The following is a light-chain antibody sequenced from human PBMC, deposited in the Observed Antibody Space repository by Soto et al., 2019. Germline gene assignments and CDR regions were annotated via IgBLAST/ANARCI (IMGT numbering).Light chain of an antibody. J-gene: IGKJ1*01. Sequence: DIQMTQSPSTLSASAGDRVTISCRASQSISPYRAWYQQKPGKAPKLLIYRASSLQSGVPSRFSGSGSGTEFTLTISSLQPDDFATYYCQQSNSYPWTFGQGTKVDIK. CDR2: RAS. CDR3: QQSNSYPWT. CDR1: QSISPY. V-gene: IGKV1-5*03.